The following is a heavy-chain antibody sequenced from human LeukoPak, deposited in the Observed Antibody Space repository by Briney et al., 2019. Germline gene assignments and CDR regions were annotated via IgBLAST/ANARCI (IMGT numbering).Heavy chain of an antibody. Sequence: ASVKVSCKASGYTFTGYYMHWVRQAPGQGLECMGWINPNSGGTNYAQKFQGRVTMTRDTSISTAYMELSRLGSDDTAVYYCARDSGERGSGSYLIAYWGQGTLVTVSS. CDR1: GYTFTGYY. CDR3: ARDSGERGSGSYLIAY. D-gene: IGHD3-10*01. J-gene: IGHJ4*02. V-gene: IGHV1-2*02. CDR2: INPNSGGT.